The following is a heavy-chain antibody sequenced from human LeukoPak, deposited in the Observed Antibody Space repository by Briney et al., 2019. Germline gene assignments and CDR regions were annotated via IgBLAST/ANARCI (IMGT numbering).Heavy chain of an antibody. D-gene: IGHD2-15*01. Sequence: GGALRLSCADSRSTFRNYAMTWVRQAPGKGLEGVSAISGAGGGTYYADSVKGPFTISRDNSKDTLYLQMNSLRADDTAIYYCAQARDLVVVVADYWGQGTLGAASS. CDR1: RSTFRNYA. J-gene: IGHJ4*02. CDR3: AQARDLVVVVADY. CDR2: ISGAGGGT. V-gene: IGHV3-23*01.